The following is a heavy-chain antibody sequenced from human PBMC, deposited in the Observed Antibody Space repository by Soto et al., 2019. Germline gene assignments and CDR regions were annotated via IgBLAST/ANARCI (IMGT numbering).Heavy chain of an antibody. J-gene: IGHJ4*02. CDR1: GFTFSSYA. CDR2: IGGSGGST. Sequence: GGSQRLSCAASGFTFSSYAMTWVRQAPGKGLEWVSTIGGSGGSTYYADSVKGRFTISRDNSKNTLYVQMNSLRAEDTAIYYCAKGYGDYVRDFDFWGQGALVAVSS. V-gene: IGHV3-23*01. CDR3: AKGYGDYVRDFDF. D-gene: IGHD4-17*01.